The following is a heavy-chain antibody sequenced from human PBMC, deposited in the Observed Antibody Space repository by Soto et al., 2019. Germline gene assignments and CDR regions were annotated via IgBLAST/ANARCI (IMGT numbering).Heavy chain of an antibody. V-gene: IGHV4-59*01. CDR3: ARSTSSGLWYCYGMDV. J-gene: IGHJ6*02. CDR2: IYYSGST. CDR1: GGSISSYY. Sequence: SETLSLTCTVSGGSISSYYWSWIRQPPGKGLEWIGYIYYSGSTNYNPSLKSRVTISVDTSKNQFSLKLSSVTAADTAVYYCARSTSSGLWYCYGMDVWGQGTTVTVSS. D-gene: IGHD6-6*01.